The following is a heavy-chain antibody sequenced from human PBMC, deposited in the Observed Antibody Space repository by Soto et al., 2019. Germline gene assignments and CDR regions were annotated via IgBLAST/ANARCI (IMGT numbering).Heavy chain of an antibody. CDR2: ISTYNGNT. Sequence: QVQLMQSGAEVKKPGASVTVSCKASAYSFTSYGISWVRQAPGQGLEWMGWISTYNGNTKYAQKFQGRLTMTTDTSTSTAYMELRTLRSDDTAVYYCAGMVSSSVDYWGQGTLVTVSS. J-gene: IGHJ4*02. V-gene: IGHV1-18*01. CDR3: AGMVSSSVDY. D-gene: IGHD2-2*01. CDR1: AYSFTSYG.